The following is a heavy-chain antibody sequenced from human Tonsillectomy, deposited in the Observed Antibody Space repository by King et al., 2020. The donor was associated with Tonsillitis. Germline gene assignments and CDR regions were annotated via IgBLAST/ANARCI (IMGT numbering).Heavy chain of an antibody. V-gene: IGHV1-2*02. CDR3: ARAQLLLAFDI. D-gene: IGHD2-2*01. J-gene: IGHJ3*02. Sequence: QLVQSGAEVKMPGASVKVSCKDSGYTFRDYYIHWVRQAPGQRLEWMGRIQPNSGVTNFAQKFQGRVAMTRDTSISTANMELYSLSSDDSAVYYCARAQLLLAFDIWGQGTMVTVSS. CDR2: IQPNSGVT. CDR1: GYTFRDYY.